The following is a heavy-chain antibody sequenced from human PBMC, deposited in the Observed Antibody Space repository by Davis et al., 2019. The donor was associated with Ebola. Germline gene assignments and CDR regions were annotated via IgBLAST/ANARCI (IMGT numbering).Heavy chain of an antibody. V-gene: IGHV3-73*01. CDR2: IRSKANSYAT. CDR3: TTVTIPDNNDY. Sequence: GESLKISCAASGFTFSSYGMHWVRQASGKGLEWVGRIRSKANSYATAYAASVKGRFTISRDDSKNTAYLQMNSLKTEDTAVYYCTTVTIPDNNDYWGQGTLVTVSS. D-gene: IGHD4-17*01. J-gene: IGHJ4*02. CDR1: GFTFSSYG.